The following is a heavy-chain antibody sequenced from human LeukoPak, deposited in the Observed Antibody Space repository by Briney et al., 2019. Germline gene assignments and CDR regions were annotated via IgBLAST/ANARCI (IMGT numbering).Heavy chain of an antibody. J-gene: IGHJ3*02. CDR1: GFTFSDYY. CDR2: ISSSGSTI. CDR3: ARSSARKLRYFDWFSGGGAFDI. Sequence: GGSLRLSCAASGFTFSDYYMSWIRQAPGKGLEWVSYISSSGSTIYYADSVKGRFTISRDNAKNSLYLQMNSLRAEDTAVYYCARSSARKLRYFDWFSGGGAFDIWGQRTMVTVSS. D-gene: IGHD3-9*01. V-gene: IGHV3-11*01.